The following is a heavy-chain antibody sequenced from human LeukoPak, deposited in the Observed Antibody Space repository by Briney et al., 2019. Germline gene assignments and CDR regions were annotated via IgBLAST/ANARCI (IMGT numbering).Heavy chain of an antibody. Sequence: GASVKVSCKASGYTFTDYGFTWVRQAPGQGLEWMGWISAYNGNTNYAQKLQGRVTMTTDTSTSTAYMELRSLRSDDTAVYYCARGYCSSTSCYSLDYWGQGTLVTVSS. CDR3: ARGYCSSTSCYSLDY. D-gene: IGHD2-2*01. J-gene: IGHJ4*02. V-gene: IGHV1-18*01. CDR1: GYTFTDYG. CDR2: ISAYNGNT.